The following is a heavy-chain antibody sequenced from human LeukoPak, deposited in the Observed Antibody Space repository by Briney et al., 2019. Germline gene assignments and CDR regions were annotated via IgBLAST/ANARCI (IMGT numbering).Heavy chain of an antibody. Sequence: GGSLRLSCAASGFTFSSYGMSWVRQAPGKGLGWVSAISGSGGSTYYADSVKGRFTISRDNSKNTLYLQMNSLRAEDTAVYYCAKDRALERRVGGMNWFDPWGQGTLVTVSS. CDR1: GFTFSSYG. CDR3: AKDRALERRVGGMNWFDP. J-gene: IGHJ5*02. CDR2: ISGSGGST. V-gene: IGHV3-23*01. D-gene: IGHD1-1*01.